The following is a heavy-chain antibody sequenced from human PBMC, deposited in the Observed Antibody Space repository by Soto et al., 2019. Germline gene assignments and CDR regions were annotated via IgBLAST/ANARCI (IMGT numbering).Heavy chain of an antibody. D-gene: IGHD2-2*01. CDR1: GYTFTSYY. V-gene: IGHV1-46*03. J-gene: IGHJ4*02. Sequence: ASVKVSCKASGYTFTSYYMHWVRQAPGQGLEWMGIINPSGGSTSYAQKFQGRVTMTRDTSTSTVYMELSSLRSEDTAVYYCARDGSGIVVVPADQNRGDPDYWGQGTLVTVSS. CDR2: INPSGGST. CDR3: ARDGSGIVVVPADQNRGDPDY.